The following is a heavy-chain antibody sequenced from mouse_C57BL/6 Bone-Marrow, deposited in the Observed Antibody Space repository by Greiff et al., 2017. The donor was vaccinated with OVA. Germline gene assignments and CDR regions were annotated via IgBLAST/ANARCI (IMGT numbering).Heavy chain of an antibody. J-gene: IGHJ3*01. CDR3: VREINYGSRFAY. CDR2: IRSKSSNYAT. Sequence: EVQLQESGGGLVQPKGSLKLSCAASGFTFNTYAMHWVRQAPGKGLEWVARIRSKSSNYATYYADSVKARFTISRDASQSMLYLQMNNLKTEDTAMDYCVREINYGSRFAYWGQGTLVTVSA. V-gene: IGHV10-3*01. D-gene: IGHD1-1*01. CDR1: GFTFNTYA.